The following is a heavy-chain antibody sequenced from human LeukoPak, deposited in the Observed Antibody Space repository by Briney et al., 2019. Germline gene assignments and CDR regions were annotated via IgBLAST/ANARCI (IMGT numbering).Heavy chain of an antibody. V-gene: IGHV4-4*02. CDR3: AKSNGYGLVDI. Sequence: PSETLSLTCAVSGDSISSSPWWSWVRQPPGKGLEWIGNIFYSGSTYYSPSLKSRVTISLDTSRNQFSLKLNSVTAADTAVYYCAKSNGYGLVDIWGQGTMVTVSS. CDR2: IFYSGST. CDR1: GDSISSSPW. J-gene: IGHJ3*02. D-gene: IGHD3-10*01.